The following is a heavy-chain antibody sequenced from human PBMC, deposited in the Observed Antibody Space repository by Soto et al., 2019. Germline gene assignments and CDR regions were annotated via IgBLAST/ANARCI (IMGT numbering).Heavy chain of an antibody. D-gene: IGHD5-18*01. V-gene: IGHV3-64*04. J-gene: IGHJ4*02. CDR3: ARTSPDTALPHLFDY. CDR2: VRGNGDPP. Sequence: GGSLRLSCSASGFTFSSYAMHWVRQAPGKGLEHVSGVRGNGDPPFYADSVKGRFTISRDNSKNTLYLQMNSLRAEDTAVYYCARTSPDTALPHLFDYWGQGTLVTVSS. CDR1: GFTFSSYA.